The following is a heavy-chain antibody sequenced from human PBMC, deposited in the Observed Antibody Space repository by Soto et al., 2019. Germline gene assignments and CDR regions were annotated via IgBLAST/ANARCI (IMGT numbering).Heavy chain of an antibody. V-gene: IGHV1-24*01. CDR2: FDPEDGET. CDR1: GYTLTELS. Sequence: ASGKVSCKVSGYTLTELSMHWVRQAPGKGLEWMGGFDPEDGETIYAQKFQGRVTMTEDTSTDTAYMELSSLRSEDTAVYYCAPLYCGGDCYSFASCGKRTLVIVSS. CDR3: APLYCGGDCYSFAS. J-gene: IGHJ5*02. D-gene: IGHD2-21*02.